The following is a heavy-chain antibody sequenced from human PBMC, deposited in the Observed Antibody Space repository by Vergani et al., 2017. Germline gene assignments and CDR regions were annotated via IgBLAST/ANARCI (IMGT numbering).Heavy chain of an antibody. CDR3: ARTESFILRYFHWAL. V-gene: IGHV4-39*01. CDR1: GGSITSSSYY. J-gene: IGHJ4*02. CDR2: IYHSGGA. D-gene: IGHD3-9*01. Sequence: QLHLQESGPGLVKPSETLSLTCTVSGGSITSSSYYWGWIRQPPGKGLEWIGNIYHSGGAYSNPSLKGRVTISVDTSKNQFSLEVTSVTAADTAIYFCARTESFILRYFHWALWGQGTLVTVSS.